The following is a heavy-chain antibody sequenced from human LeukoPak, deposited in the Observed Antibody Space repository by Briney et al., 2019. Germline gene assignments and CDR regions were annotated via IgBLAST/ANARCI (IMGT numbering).Heavy chain of an antibody. CDR2: IYHSGST. CDR1: GYSINSGYY. Sequence: SETLSLTCAVSGYSINSGYYWGWIRQPPGKGLEWIGSIYHSGSTYYNPPLKSRATISVDTSKNQFSLKLNSVTAADTAVYYCARHERGLAVAASWGQGTLVTVSS. V-gene: IGHV4-38-2*01. D-gene: IGHD6-13*01. CDR3: ARHERGLAVAAS. J-gene: IGHJ5*02.